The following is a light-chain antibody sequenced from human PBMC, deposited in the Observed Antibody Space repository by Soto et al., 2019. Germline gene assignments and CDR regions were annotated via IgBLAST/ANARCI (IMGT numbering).Light chain of an antibody. CDR1: QSVSSN. CDR3: QQYNKWPLFT. J-gene: IGKJ3*01. V-gene: IGKV3-15*01. CDR2: AAS. Sequence: EIVMTQSPVTLSVSPGERATLSCRASQSVSSNLAWYQQKPAQAPRLLIYAASTRATGIPARFSGSGSGTEFTLTISSLQSEDFAVYYCQQYNKWPLFTFGPGTKVDIK.